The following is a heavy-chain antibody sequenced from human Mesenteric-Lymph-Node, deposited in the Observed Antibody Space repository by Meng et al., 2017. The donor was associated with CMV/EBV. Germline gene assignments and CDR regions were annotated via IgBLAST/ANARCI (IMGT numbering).Heavy chain of an antibody. D-gene: IGHD1/OR15-1a*01. Sequence: GESLKISCAASGFTFSSYSMNWVRQAPGKGLEWVSSISSSSSYIYYADSVKGRFTISRDNAKNSLYLQMNSLRAEDTAVYYCARGAPNKIDYWGQGTLVTVSS. CDR1: GFTFSSYS. CDR3: ARGAPNKIDY. J-gene: IGHJ4*02. CDR2: ISSSSSYI. V-gene: IGHV3-21*01.